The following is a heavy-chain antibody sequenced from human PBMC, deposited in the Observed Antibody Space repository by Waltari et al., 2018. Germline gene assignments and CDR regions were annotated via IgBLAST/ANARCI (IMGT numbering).Heavy chain of an antibody. J-gene: IGHJ4*02. CDR3: ARGPGGFSYSDFDY. D-gene: IGHD4-4*01. CDR2: IYYSGST. Sequence: QVQLQESGPGLVKPSETLSLTCTVSGGSISSYYWSWIRQPPGKGLEWIWYIYYSGSTNYNPSRKSRVTISVETSKNQFSLKLSSVTAADTAVYYCARGPGGFSYSDFDYWGQGTLVTVSS. CDR1: GGSISSYY. V-gene: IGHV4-59*01.